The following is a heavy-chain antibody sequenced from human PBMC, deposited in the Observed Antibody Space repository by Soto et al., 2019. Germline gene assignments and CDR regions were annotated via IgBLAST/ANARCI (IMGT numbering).Heavy chain of an antibody. J-gene: IGHJ1*01. CDR2: IIPIFGTA. V-gene: IGHV1-69*13. CDR1: GGTFSSYA. Sequence: GASVKVSCKASGGTFSSYAISWVRQAPGQGLEWMGGIIPIFGTANYAQKFQGRVTITADESTSTAYMELSSLRSEDTAVYYCARGPPTYCGGDCYSPDEYFQHWGQGTLVTVSS. D-gene: IGHD2-21*02. CDR3: ARGPPTYCGGDCYSPDEYFQH.